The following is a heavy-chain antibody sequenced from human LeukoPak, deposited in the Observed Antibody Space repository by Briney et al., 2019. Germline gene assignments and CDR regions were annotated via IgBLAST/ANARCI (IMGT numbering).Heavy chain of an antibody. J-gene: IGHJ4*02. D-gene: IGHD6-19*01. CDR2: ISAYNGNT. CDR3: ARDRGIYSSGWEPFDY. Sequence: EASVKVSCKASGYTFTSYGISWVRQAPGQGLEWMGWISAYNGNTNYAQKLQGRVTMTTDTSTSTAYMELRSLRSDDTAAYYCARDRGIYSSGWEPFDYWGQGTLVTVSS. CDR1: GYTFTSYG. V-gene: IGHV1-18*01.